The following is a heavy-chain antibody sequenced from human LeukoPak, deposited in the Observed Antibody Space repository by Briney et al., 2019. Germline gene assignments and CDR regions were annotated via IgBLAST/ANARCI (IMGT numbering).Heavy chain of an antibody. V-gene: IGHV3-23*01. J-gene: IGHJ4*02. Sequence: GGSLRLSCAASGFTFSSYAMSWVRQAPGKGLEWVSAISGSGGSTYYVDSVKGRFTISRDNSKNTLYLQMNSLRAEDTAVYYCAKSPTVTKLRYYFDYWGQGTLVTVSS. CDR1: GFTFSSYA. D-gene: IGHD4-17*01. CDR2: ISGSGGST. CDR3: AKSPTVTKLRYYFDY.